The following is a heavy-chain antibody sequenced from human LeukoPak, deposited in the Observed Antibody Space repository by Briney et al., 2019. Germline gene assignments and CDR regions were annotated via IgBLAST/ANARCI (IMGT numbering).Heavy chain of an antibody. J-gene: IGHJ4*02. CDR2: LSSIGST. CDR1: GVSISSGNYY. V-gene: IGHV4-31*03. D-gene: IGHD4-23*01. CDR3: VRDRGDYSGDPGYFDF. Sequence: SETLSLTCTVSGVSISSGNYYWTWIRQRPGQGLEWLGCLSSIGSTYYNPSLKSRLSISVGTSKNQFSLSLTSVTAADTALYYCVRDRGDYSGDPGYFDFWGQGIQVTASS.